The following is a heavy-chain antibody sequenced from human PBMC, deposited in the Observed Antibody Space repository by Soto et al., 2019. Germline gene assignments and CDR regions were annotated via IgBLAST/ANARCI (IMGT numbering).Heavy chain of an antibody. CDR1: GASINNYY. D-gene: IGHD3-22*01. Sequence: PSETLSLTCTVSGASINNYYWSWFRQPPGKGLEWIGYISYSGSTSYNPSLKSRVTIALDASKNQFSLKLSSVTAADTAVYYCARDTQYYYDSTGGAFDIWGQGTMVTVSS. V-gene: IGHV4-59*12. J-gene: IGHJ3*02. CDR2: ISYSGST. CDR3: ARDTQYYYDSTGGAFDI.